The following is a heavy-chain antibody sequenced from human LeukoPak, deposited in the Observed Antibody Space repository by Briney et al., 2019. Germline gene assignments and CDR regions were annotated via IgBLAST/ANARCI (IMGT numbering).Heavy chain of an antibody. CDR3: ARDHQYYYDSNGYPDY. CDR2: ISSSSSYI. CDR1: GFTFSSYS. V-gene: IGHV3-21*01. Sequence: GGSLRLSCAASGFTFSSYSMNWVRQAPGKGLEWVSSISSSSSYIYYADSVKGRFTISRDNAKNSLYLQMNSLRAEDTAVYYCARDHQYYYDSNGYPDYWGQGTLVTVSS. J-gene: IGHJ4*02. D-gene: IGHD3-22*01.